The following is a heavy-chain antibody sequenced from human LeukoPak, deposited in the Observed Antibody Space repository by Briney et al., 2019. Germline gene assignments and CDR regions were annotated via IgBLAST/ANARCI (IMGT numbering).Heavy chain of an antibody. D-gene: IGHD3-9*01. CDR2: IYPGDSDT. V-gene: IGHV5-51*01. CDR3: ARQTHAHYDILTGYEFDP. J-gene: IGHJ5*02. CDR1: GYSFTSYW. Sequence: GESLKISCKGSGYSFTSYWIGWVRQMPGKGLEWMGIIYPGDSDTRYSPSFQGQVTISADKSISTAYLQWSSLKASDTAMYYCARQTHAHYDILTGYEFDPWGQGTLVTVSS.